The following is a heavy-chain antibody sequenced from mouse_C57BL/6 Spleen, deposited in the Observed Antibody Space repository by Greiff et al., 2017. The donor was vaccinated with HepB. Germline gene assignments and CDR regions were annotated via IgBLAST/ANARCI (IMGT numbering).Heavy chain of an antibody. D-gene: IGHD2-2*01. CDR2: IYPGSGST. J-gene: IGHJ1*03. CDR1: GYTFTSYW. V-gene: IGHV1-55*01. CDR3: AREGLDGYDVGVYWYFDV. Sequence: QVQLQQPGAELVKPGASVKMSCKASGYTFTSYWITWVKQRPGQGLEWIGDIYPGSGSTNYNEKFKSKATLTVDTSSSTAYMQLSSLTSEDSAVYYWAREGLDGYDVGVYWYFDVWGTGTTVTVSS.